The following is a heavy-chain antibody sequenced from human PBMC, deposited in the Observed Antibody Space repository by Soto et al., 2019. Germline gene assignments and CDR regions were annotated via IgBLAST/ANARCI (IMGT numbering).Heavy chain of an antibody. CDR2: IRSKANSYAT. V-gene: IGHV3-73*01. CDR3: TSPAIVGATTVDY. CDR1: GFTFSGSA. J-gene: IGHJ4*02. D-gene: IGHD1-26*01. Sequence: GGSLRLSCAASGFTFSGSAMHWVRQASGKGLEWVGRIRSKANSYATAYAASVKGRFTISRDDSKNTAYLQMNSLKTEDTAVYYCTSPAIVGATTVDYWGQGTLVTVSS.